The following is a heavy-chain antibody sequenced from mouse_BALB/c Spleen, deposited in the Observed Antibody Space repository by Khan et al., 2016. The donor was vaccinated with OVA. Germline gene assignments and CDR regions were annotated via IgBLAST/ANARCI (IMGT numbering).Heavy chain of an antibody. V-gene: IGHV14-3*02. Sequence: VQLKQSGAELVKPGASVKLSCTASGFNTKDTYIHWVKQRPEQGLEWIGRIDPANGNTQYDPKFQDKAPMTADTSSNTAYLRLSSLTSEDTAVYYCARPFYYYDALDYWVQGTSVTVSS. CDR3: ARPFYYYDALDY. CDR1: GFNTKDTY. D-gene: IGHD1-1*01. CDR2: IDPANGNT. J-gene: IGHJ4*01.